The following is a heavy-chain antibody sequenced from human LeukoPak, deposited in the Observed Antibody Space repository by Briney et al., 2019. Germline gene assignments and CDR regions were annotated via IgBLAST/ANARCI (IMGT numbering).Heavy chain of an antibody. D-gene: IGHD3-16*01. Sequence: ASVKVSCKASGYTFTGYYLHWVRQTPGQGLEWMGRINPSGGSTSYAQKFQGRVTMTRDTSMSTVYMELSSLRSEDTAVYYCAIESVWYGFDYWGQGTLVTVSS. CDR1: GYTFTGYY. CDR2: INPSGGST. V-gene: IGHV1-46*01. CDR3: AIESVWYGFDY. J-gene: IGHJ4*02.